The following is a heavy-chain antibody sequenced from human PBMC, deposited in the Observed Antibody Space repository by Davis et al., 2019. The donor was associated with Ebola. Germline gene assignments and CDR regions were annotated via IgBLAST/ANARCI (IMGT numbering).Heavy chain of an antibody. CDR3: ARDAFSLSRYDTEDH. V-gene: IGHV3-69-1*01. Sequence: GGSLRLSCAVSGFNFSHYAMSWVRQAPGRGLEWVSTIVGSGKTYYADSVKGRFTISRDNARDSLYLQMDSLRVEDTAIYYCARDAFSLSRYDTEDHWGQGTLVTVSS. J-gene: IGHJ4*02. CDR2: IVGSGKT. D-gene: IGHD3-9*01. CDR1: GFNFSHYA.